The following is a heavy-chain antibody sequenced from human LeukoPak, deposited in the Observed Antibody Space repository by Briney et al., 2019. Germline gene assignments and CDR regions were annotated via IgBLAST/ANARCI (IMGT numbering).Heavy chain of an antibody. CDR2: IWYDGSNK. D-gene: IGHD3-10*01. CDR1: GFTFSSYG. J-gene: IGHJ4*02. CDR3: ARDMVRGVYYFDY. V-gene: IGHV3-33*08. Sequence: GGSLRLSCAASGFTFSSYGMHWVRQAPGKGLEWVAVIWYDGSNKYYADSVKGRFTISRDNSKNTLYLQMNSLRAEDTAVYYCARDMVRGVYYFDYWGQGTLVTVSS.